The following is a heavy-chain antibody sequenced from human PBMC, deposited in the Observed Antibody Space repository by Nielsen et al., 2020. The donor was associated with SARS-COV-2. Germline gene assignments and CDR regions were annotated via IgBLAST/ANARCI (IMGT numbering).Heavy chain of an antibody. V-gene: IGHV3-74*01. J-gene: IGHJ4*02. CDR2: INSDGSST. Sequence: GESLKISCAASGFTFSSYWMHWVRQAPGKGLVWVSRINSDGSSTSYADSVKGRFTISRDNAKNTLYLQMNSLRAEDTAVYYCAKFSDPLYDSSGYYYWGQGTLVTVSS. CDR3: AKFSDPLYDSSGYYY. D-gene: IGHD3-22*01. CDR1: GFTFSSYW.